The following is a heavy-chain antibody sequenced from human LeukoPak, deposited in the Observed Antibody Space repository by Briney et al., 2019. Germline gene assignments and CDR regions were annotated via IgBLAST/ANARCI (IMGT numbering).Heavy chain of an antibody. CDR2: IYLSGST. CDR1: GGSISSYY. V-gene: IGHV4-4*07. D-gene: IGHD5-18*01. J-gene: IGHJ4*02. Sequence: SETLSLTCTVSGGSISSYYWSWLRQPAGKGLEWIGRIYLSGSTNYNPSLKSRVTMSVDTSKNQFSLKLSSVTAADTAVYYCASHGYSINYFDYWGQGTLVTVSS. CDR3: ASHGYSINYFDY.